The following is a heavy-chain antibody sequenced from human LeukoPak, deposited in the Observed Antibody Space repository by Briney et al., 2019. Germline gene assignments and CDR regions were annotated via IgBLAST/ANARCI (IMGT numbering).Heavy chain of an antibody. V-gene: IGHV1-8*01. CDR2: MNPNSGNT. Sequence: ASVKVSCKASGYTFTSYDINWVRQATGQGLEWMGWMNPNSGNTGYAQKFQGRVTMTRNTSISTAYMELSSLRSEDTAVYYCARGIFGVRLLWFGELAIIWFDPWGQGTLVTVSS. CDR1: GYTFTSYD. J-gene: IGHJ5*02. D-gene: IGHD3-10*01. CDR3: ARGIFGVRLLWFGELAIIWFDP.